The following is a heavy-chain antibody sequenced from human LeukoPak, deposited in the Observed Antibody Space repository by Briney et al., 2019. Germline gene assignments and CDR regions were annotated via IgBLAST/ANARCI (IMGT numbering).Heavy chain of an antibody. CDR1: GYTFTGYD. Sequence: GASVKVSCKASGYTFTGYDINWVRQATGQGLEWMGWMNPNSGNTGYAQKFQGRVTITRNTSISTAYMELSSLRSEDTAVYYCARGLRTIFGVVIIHNWFDPWGQGTLVTVSS. CDR3: ARGLRTIFGVVIIHNWFDP. D-gene: IGHD3-3*01. J-gene: IGHJ5*02. CDR2: MNPNSGNT. V-gene: IGHV1-8*03.